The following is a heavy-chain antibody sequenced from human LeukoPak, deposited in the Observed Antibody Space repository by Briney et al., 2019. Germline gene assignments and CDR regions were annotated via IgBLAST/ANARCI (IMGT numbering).Heavy chain of an antibody. V-gene: IGHV3-23*01. CDR2: LSGSGGAT. J-gene: IGHJ3*01. CDR1: GFTFSSYA. D-gene: IGHD3-10*01. Sequence: GGSLRLSCAASGFTFSSYAMTWVRQAPGKGLQWVSSLSGSGGATWYAGSVKGRFTISRDNTKNVMYLQMNGLRAEDTAIYYCAKDRTSYSRSGGIYLGAFDLWGHGTVVTVSS. CDR3: AKDRTSYSRSGGIYLGAFDL.